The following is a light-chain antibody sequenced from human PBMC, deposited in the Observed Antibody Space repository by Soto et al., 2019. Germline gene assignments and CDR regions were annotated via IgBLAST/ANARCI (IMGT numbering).Light chain of an antibody. J-gene: IGLJ2*01. CDR2: EVS. Sequence: QSALTQPASVSGSPGQSITISCTGTSSDFGGYNYVSWYQQHPGKAPKLMIYEVSNRPSGVSNRFSGSKSGNTASLTISGLQAEDEADYYCSSYTSSSTLLFGGGTKVTVL. CDR1: SSDFGGYNY. CDR3: SSYTSSSTLL. V-gene: IGLV2-14*01.